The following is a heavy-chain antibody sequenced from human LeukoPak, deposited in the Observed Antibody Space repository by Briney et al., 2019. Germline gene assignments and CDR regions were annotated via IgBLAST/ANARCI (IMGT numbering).Heavy chain of an antibody. J-gene: IGHJ4*02. V-gene: IGHV3-7*01. Sequence: PGGSLRLSCVGSGFTFSRYWLNWVRQAPGKGLEWVANMNQDGSEIYYLDSVKGRFTISRDNAKNSVYLQMNGLKAEDTAVYFCASQYTSSRIFDDWGQGTLVTVSS. CDR3: ASQYTSSRIFDD. CDR1: GFTFSRYW. D-gene: IGHD6-13*01. CDR2: MNQDGSEI.